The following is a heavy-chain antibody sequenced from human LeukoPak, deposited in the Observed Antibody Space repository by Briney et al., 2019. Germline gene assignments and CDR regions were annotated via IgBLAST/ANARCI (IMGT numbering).Heavy chain of an antibody. D-gene: IGHD4-17*01. CDR1: GGSFSGYY. Sequence: MASETLSLTCAVYGGSFSGYYWSWIRQPPGKGLEWIGEINHSGSTNYNPSLKSRVTISVDTSRNQFSLKLNSVTAADTAVYYCARDSSTVTTRHFDYWGQGTLVTVSS. CDR2: INHSGST. CDR3: ARDSSTVTTRHFDY. V-gene: IGHV4-34*01. J-gene: IGHJ4*02.